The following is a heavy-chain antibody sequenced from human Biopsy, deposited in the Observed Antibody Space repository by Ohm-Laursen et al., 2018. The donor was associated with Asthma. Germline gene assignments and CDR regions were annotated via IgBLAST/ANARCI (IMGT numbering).Heavy chain of an antibody. Sequence: ASVKVSCKTSGYTFNSAGITWVRQAPGQGLEWMGWISVYNGNTKVAQKLQDRDTMVTDTSTSTAYMELRSLRSDDTAVYFCARAVDYSHYYGIDVWGQGTTVTVS. D-gene: IGHD3-10*01. CDR1: GYTFNSAG. CDR2: ISVYNGNT. J-gene: IGHJ6*02. V-gene: IGHV1-18*01. CDR3: ARAVDYSHYYGIDV.